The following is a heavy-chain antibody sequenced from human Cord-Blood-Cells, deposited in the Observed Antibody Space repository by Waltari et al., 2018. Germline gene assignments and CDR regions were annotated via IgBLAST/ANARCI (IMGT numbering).Heavy chain of an antibody. D-gene: IGHD6-6*01. CDR3: ARTHSSSSFDY. CDR2: MSSSGSTI. Sequence: QVQLVESGGGLVKRGGSLRLSCAASVFTFRDYYMSCIRQAPGKGLGWVSYMSSSGSTIYYVDSVKGRVTMSRDNAKNSLYLKMNSLRAEDTAVYYCARTHSSSSFDYWGQGTLVTVSS. V-gene: IGHV3-11*04. J-gene: IGHJ4*02. CDR1: VFTFRDYY.